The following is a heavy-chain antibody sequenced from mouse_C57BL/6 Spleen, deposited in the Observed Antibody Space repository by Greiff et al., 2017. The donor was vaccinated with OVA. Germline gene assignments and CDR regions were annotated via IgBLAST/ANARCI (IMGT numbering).Heavy chain of an antibody. J-gene: IGHJ4*01. Sequence: VQLQQSGAELVRPGTSVKMSCKASGYTFTNYWIGWAKQRPGHGLEWIGDIYPGGGYTNYNEKFKGKATLTADKSSSTAYMQFSSLTSEDSAIYYCARCDKGYAMDYWGQGTSVTVSS. CDR1: GYTFTNYW. V-gene: IGHV1-63*01. CDR3: ARCDKGYAMDY. CDR2: IYPGGGYT.